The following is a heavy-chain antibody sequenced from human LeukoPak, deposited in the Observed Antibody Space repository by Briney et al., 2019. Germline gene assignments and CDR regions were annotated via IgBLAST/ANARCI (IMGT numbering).Heavy chain of an antibody. CDR2: INHSGST. CDR3: ARDPGGIAVAGFDY. Sequence: SETLSLTCAVYGGSFSGHYWSWIRQPPGKGLEWIGEINHSGSTNYNPSLKSRVTISVDTSKNQFSLKLSSVTAADTAVYYCARDPGGIAVAGFDYWGQGTLVTVSS. J-gene: IGHJ4*02. CDR1: GGSFSGHY. D-gene: IGHD6-19*01. V-gene: IGHV4-34*01.